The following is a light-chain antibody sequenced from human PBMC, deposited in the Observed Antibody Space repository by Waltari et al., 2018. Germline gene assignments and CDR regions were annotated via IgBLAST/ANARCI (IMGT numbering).Light chain of an antibody. J-gene: IGLJ3*02. CDR3: QTGGHGTWV. Sequence: QLVLTQSPSASASLGDSVTLTCTLSSVHSRNIITWHQQQPEKGPRYLMQVNSDGSHSKGDEIPDRFSGSSSGAERYLTISSVQSEDEADYYCQTGGHGTWVFGGGTTLTVL. V-gene: IGLV4-69*01. CDR2: VNSDGSH. CDR1: SVHSRNI.